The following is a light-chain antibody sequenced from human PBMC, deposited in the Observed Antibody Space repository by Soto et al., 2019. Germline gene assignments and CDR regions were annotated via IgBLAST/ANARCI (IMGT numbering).Light chain of an antibody. CDR3: QQRSNWPLT. J-gene: IGKJ4*01. CDR1: QSVSSY. V-gene: IGKV3-11*01. Sequence: EIVLTQSPATLSLSPGERATLSCRASQSVSSYLAWYQQKPGQAPRLLIYDATNRATGIPARFSGSGSGIDFTLTISNLEPEDFAVYYCQQRSNWPLTFGGGTKVDIK. CDR2: DAT.